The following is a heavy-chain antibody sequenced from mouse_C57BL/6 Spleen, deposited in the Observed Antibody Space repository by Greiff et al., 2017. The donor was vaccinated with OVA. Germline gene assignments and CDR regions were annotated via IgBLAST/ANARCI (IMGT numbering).Heavy chain of an antibody. J-gene: IGHJ2*01. CDR2: IYPGSGNT. D-gene: IGHD3-1*01. V-gene: IGHV1-66*01. CDR3: ANTAPSFNY. Sequence: VMLVESGPELVKPGASVKISCKASGYSFTSYYIHWVKQRPGQGLEWIGWIYPGSGNTKYNEKFKGKATLTADTSSSTAYMQLSSLTSEDSAVYYCANTAPSFNYWGQGTTLTVSS. CDR1: GYSFTSYY.